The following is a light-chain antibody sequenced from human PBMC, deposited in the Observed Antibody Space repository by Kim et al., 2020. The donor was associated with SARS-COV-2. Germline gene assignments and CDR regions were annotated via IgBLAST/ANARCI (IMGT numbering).Light chain of an antibody. J-gene: IGKJ2*01. CDR1: QSVSSN. CDR3: QQYNNWPPMYT. V-gene: IGKV3-15*01. Sequence: SPGERATLSCRASQSVSSNLAWYQQKPGQAPRLLIYGASTRATGIPARLSGSGSGTEFTLTISSLQSEDFAVYYCQQYNNWPPMYTFGQGTKLEI. CDR2: GAS.